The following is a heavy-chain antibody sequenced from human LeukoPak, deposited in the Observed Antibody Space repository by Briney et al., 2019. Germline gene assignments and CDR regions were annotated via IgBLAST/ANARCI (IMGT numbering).Heavy chain of an antibody. J-gene: IGHJ4*02. V-gene: IGHV3-23*01. CDR1: GFTFNTYG. Sequence: GGSLRLSCAASGFTFNTYGMTWVRQAPGKGLEWVSAITSSGGSTYYGDSVKGRFTISRDNSRNTLYLQMNSLRVDDTAVYYCARDLCWGCFDDWGQGNLVTVSS. CDR2: ITSSGGST. D-gene: IGHD3-10*02. CDR3: ARDLCWGCFDD.